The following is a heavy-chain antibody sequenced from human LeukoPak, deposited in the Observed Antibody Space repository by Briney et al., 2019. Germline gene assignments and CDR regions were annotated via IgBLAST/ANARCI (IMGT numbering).Heavy chain of an antibody. CDR3: ARVSVFSRRAFDI. CDR2: IYYSGST. V-gene: IGHV4-30-4*01. D-gene: IGHD2-2*01. J-gene: IGHJ3*02. Sequence: PSQTLSLTCTVSGGSISSGDYYWSWIRQPPGKGLEWIGYIYYSGSTYYNPSLKSRVTISVDTSKNQFSLKLSSVTAADTAVYYCARVSVFSRRAFDIWGQGTMVTVSS. CDR1: GGSISSGDYY.